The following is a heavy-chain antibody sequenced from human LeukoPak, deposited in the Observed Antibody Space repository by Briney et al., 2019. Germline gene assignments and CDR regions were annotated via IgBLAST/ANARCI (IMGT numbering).Heavy chain of an antibody. D-gene: IGHD3-16*01. CDR2: ISYDGSNK. CDR1: GFTFSSYG. V-gene: IGHV3-30*18. CDR3: AKEWDDYVWGPLHY. Sequence: PGGSLRLSCAASGFTFSSYGMHWVRQAPGKGLEWVAVISYDGSNKYYADSVKGRFTISRDNSKNTLYLQMNSLRAEDTAVYYCAKEWDDYVWGPLHYWGQGTLVTVSS. J-gene: IGHJ4*02.